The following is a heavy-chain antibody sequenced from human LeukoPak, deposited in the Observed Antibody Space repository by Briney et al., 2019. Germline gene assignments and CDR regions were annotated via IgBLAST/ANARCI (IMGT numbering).Heavy chain of an antibody. CDR3: ARGRDGYNLDFDY. D-gene: IGHD5-24*01. CDR2: IYYSVST. CDR1: GGSISSYY. J-gene: IGHJ4*02. Sequence: KPSETLSLTCTVSGGSISSYYWSWIRQPPGKGLECIGYIYYSVSTNYNPSLKSRVTISVDTSKNQFSLKLSSVTAADTAVYYCARGRDGYNLDFDYWGQGDLVTVSS. V-gene: IGHV4-59*01.